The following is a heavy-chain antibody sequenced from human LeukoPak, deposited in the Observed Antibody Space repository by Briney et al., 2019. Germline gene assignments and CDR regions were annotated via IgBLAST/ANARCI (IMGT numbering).Heavy chain of an antibody. CDR3: ARNVQYYDILTGYSLYYFDY. CDR2: IYYSGST. J-gene: IGHJ4*02. V-gene: IGHV4-59*01. Sequence: SETLSLTCTVSGGSISSYDWSWIRQPPGKGLEWIGYIYYSGSTNYNPSLKSRVTISVDTSKNQFSLKLSSVTAADTAVCYCARNVQYYDILTGYSLYYFDYWGQGTLVTVSS. D-gene: IGHD3-9*01. CDR1: GGSISSYD.